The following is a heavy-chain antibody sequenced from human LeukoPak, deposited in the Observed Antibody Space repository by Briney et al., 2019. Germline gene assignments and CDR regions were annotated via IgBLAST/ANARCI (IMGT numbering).Heavy chain of an antibody. Sequence: KSSETLSLTCTVSGGSISSGDYYRSWIRQPPGKGLEWIGYIYYSGSTYYNPSLKSRVTISVDTSKNQFSLKLSSVTAADTAVYYCARDERDGYNTWGQGTLVTVSS. V-gene: IGHV4-30-4*08. D-gene: IGHD5-24*01. CDR3: ARDERDGYNT. J-gene: IGHJ5*02. CDR1: GGSISSGDYY. CDR2: IYYSGST.